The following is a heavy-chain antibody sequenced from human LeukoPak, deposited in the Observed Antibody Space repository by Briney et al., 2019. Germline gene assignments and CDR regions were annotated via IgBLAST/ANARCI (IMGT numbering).Heavy chain of an antibody. V-gene: IGHV4-39*01. CDR1: GGSISSSSCY. J-gene: IGHJ4*02. Sequence: SETLSLTCTVSGGSISSSSCYWGWIRQPPGKGLEWVESIYYSGSTYYNPSLKSRVTISVDTSKNQFSLKLSSVTAADTAVYYCARLEKGRPNVAMATIGYWGQGTLVTVSS. CDR2: IYYSGST. D-gene: IGHD5-24*01. CDR3: ARLEKGRPNVAMATIGY.